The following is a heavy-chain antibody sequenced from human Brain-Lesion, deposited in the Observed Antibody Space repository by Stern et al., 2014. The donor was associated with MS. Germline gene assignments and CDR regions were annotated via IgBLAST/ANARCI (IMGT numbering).Heavy chain of an antibody. CDR3: ARGARYSDSSGYYFYFDY. CDR1: GGSINSGGYY. V-gene: IGHV4-31*03. Sequence: QLQLQESGPGLVKPSQTLPLTCTVSGGSINSGGYYWSWIRQYPGKGLEWIGYIYSTGSAYYDPSLKSRLSMSIDTSKNQFSLNLNSVTAADTAVYYCARGARYSDSSGYYFYFDYWGQGTLVTVSS. CDR2: IYSTGSA. J-gene: IGHJ4*02. D-gene: IGHD3-22*01.